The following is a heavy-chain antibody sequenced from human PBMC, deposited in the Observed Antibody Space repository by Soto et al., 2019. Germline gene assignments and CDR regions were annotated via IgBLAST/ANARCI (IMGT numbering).Heavy chain of an antibody. D-gene: IGHD6-13*01. CDR1: GGSFSGYY. V-gene: IGHV4-34*01. Sequence: QVQLQRWGAGLLKPSETLSLTCAVYGGSFSGYYWSWIRQPPGKGLEWIGEINHSGSTNYNPSLKSRVTISVDTSKNQFSLKLSSVTAADTAVYYCARGSSSWYGPFYYYYYYMDVWGKGTTVTVSS. CDR2: INHSGST. CDR3: ARGSSSWYGPFYYYYYYMDV. J-gene: IGHJ6*03.